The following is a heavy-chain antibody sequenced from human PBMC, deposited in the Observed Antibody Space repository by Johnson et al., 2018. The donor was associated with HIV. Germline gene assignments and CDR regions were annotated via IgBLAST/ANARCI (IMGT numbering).Heavy chain of an antibody. V-gene: IGHV3-30*03. D-gene: IGHD3-10*01. CDR3: AIGRGEFPRHAFDI. CDR1: GFTFSSYW. J-gene: IGHJ3*02. CDR2: ISYDGSDK. Sequence: QVQLVESGGGLVQPGGSLRLSCAASGFTFSSYWMSWVRQAPGKGLEWVAVISYDGSDKDYADSVKGRFTISRDNSRNTLFLHMNSLRADDTAVYYCAIGRGEFPRHAFDIWGQGTMVTVSS.